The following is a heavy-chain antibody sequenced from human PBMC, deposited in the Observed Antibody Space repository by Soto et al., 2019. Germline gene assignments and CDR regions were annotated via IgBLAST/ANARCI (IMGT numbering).Heavy chain of an antibody. CDR3: AREGRLAAAGNWFDP. Sequence: QVQMVQSGAEVKKPGSSVKVSCKASGGTFSSYAISWVRQAPGQGLEWMGGIIPIFGTANYAQKFQGRVTITADESTSTAYMELRSLRSEDTAVYYCAREGRLAAAGNWFDPWGQGTLVTVSS. CDR2: IIPIFGTA. CDR1: GGTFSSYA. V-gene: IGHV1-69*12. D-gene: IGHD6-13*01. J-gene: IGHJ5*02.